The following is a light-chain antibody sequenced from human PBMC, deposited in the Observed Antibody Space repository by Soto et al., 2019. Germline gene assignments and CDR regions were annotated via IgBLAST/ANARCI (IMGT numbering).Light chain of an antibody. Sequence: QSVLTQPASVSGSPGQSMTISCTGTSSDVGGYNYVSWYQQHPGKAPKLLINDVSNRPSGISDRFSGSKSGNTASLTISGLQAEDEADYYCSSYKSSTTNVFGTGTKVTV. V-gene: IGLV2-14*03. CDR2: DVS. CDR1: SSDVGGYNY. CDR3: SSYKSSTTNV. J-gene: IGLJ1*01.